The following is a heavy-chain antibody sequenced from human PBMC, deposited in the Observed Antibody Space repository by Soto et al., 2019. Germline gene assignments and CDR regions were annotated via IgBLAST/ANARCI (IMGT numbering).Heavy chain of an antibody. J-gene: IGHJ4*02. Sequence: GGSVRLSCAASGFTFSNAWMSWVRQAPGKGLEWVGRIKSKTDGGTTDYAAPVKGRFTISRDDSKNTLYLQMNSLKTEDTAVYYCTTADGYATFDYWGQGTLVTVSS. CDR3: TTADGYATFDY. D-gene: IGHD5-18*01. CDR2: IKSKTDGGTT. CDR1: GFTFSNAW. V-gene: IGHV3-15*01.